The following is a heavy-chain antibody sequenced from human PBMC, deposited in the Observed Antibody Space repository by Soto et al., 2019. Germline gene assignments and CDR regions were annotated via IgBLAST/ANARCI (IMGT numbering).Heavy chain of an antibody. CDR3: AREEGGLDGMDV. D-gene: IGHD3-16*01. Sequence: PVGSLRLSCASSVFTFSSYGMHCVRQAPGKWLEWVAVIWYDGSNKYYADSVKGRFTIYRDNSKNTLYLQMNSLRAEDTAVYYCAREEGGLDGMDVWGEGTTVTVSS. J-gene: IGHJ6*01. CDR2: IWYDGSNK. CDR1: VFTFSSYG. V-gene: IGHV3-33*01.